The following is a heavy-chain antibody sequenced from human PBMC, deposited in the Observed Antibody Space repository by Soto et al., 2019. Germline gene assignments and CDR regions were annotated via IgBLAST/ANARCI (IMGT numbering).Heavy chain of an antibody. CDR3: ARGVAGSGFDL. CDR1: GVRVSSNTAA. V-gene: IGHV6-1*01. Sequence: SQTLSLTFAISGVRVSSNTAAWDWIRASPSRGLEWLGRTYYRSNWRHDYAVSVKSRITVNPDTSKNHFSLQLNSVTPADTAVYYCARGVAGSGFDLWGQGTLVTVSS. D-gene: IGHD6-19*01. J-gene: IGHJ4*02. CDR2: TYYRSNWRH.